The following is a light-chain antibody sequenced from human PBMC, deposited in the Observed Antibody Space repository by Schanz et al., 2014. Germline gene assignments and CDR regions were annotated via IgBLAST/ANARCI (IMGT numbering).Light chain of an antibody. V-gene: IGKV3-15*01. J-gene: IGKJ1*01. CDR3: QQYNGGT. Sequence: EILMTQSPVTLSVSPGERVTLFCRASQSVGRNLAWYQQKPGQAPRLLIYGASTRATGIPARFSGSGSGTEFTLTISSLQSEDFAVYYCQQYNGGTFGQGTKVEIK. CDR2: GAS. CDR1: QSVGRN.